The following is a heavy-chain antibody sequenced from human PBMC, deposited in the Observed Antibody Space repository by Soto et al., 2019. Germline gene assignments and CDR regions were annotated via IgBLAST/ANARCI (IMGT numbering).Heavy chain of an antibody. CDR2: INAGNGNT. D-gene: IGHD6-19*01. V-gene: IGHV1-3*01. CDR3: ARGEVAGWWYYFDY. Sequence: ASVKVSCKASGCTFTSYAMHWVRQAPGQRLEWMGWINAGNGNTKYSQKFQGRVAITRDTSASTAYMELSSLRSEDTAVYYCARGEVAGWWYYFDYWGQGTLVTVSS. J-gene: IGHJ4*02. CDR1: GCTFTSYA.